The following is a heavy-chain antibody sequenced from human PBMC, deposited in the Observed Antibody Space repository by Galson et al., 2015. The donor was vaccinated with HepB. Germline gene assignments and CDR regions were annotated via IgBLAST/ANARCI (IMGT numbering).Heavy chain of an antibody. V-gene: IGHV3-7*03. J-gene: IGHJ4*02. Sequence: SLRLSCAASGFTFSQYWMNWVRQAPGKGLEWVANINQAVSAKYYVDSVKGRFTISRDNAKNSLYLQMSSLRAEDTAVYYCARHGYSSWEIDYWGQGTLVTVSS. CDR1: GFTFSQYW. D-gene: IGHD6-13*01. CDR2: INQAVSAK. CDR3: ARHGYSSWEIDY.